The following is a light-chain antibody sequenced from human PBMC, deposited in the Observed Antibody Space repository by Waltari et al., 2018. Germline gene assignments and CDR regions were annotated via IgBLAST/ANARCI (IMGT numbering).Light chain of an antibody. J-gene: IGKJ2*01. CDR1: QRISYW. V-gene: IGKV1-5*03. Sequence: DIQMTQSPSSLSASVEDRVTITCRASQRISYWLAWYQQKPGKAPKLLVYKASSLESGVPSRFSGSVSGTEYTLTISSLQPDDFATYYCQQYNTYPATFGQGTKVEIK. CDR2: KAS. CDR3: QQYNTYPAT.